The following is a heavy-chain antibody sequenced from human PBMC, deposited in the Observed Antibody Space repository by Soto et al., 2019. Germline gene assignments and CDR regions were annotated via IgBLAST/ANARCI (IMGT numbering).Heavy chain of an antibody. D-gene: IGHD3-3*01. CDR3: ARVPIFGVVRPDHAFDI. CDR1: GGSISSGGYY. CDR2: IYYSGST. V-gene: IGHV4-31*03. Sequence: PSETLSLTCTVSGGSISSGGYYWSWIRQHPGKGLEWIGYIYYSGSTYYNPSLKSRVTISVDTSKNQFSLKLSSVTAADTAVYYCARVPIFGVVRPDHAFDIWGQGTMVTVSS. J-gene: IGHJ3*02.